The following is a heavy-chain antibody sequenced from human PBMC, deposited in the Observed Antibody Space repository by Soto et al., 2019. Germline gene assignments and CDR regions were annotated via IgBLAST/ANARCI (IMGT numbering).Heavy chain of an antibody. D-gene: IGHD3-22*01. V-gene: IGHV4-39*01. Sequence: SETLSLTCTVSGDSISSSTYSWGWIRQPPGKGLEWIGTIYYSGSTYYNPSLKSRVTISVDTSKNQFSLKLNSVTAADTAVYYCARRKSYYYDSSGYYYPFDFWGQGTLVTVSS. CDR1: GDSISSSTYS. CDR3: ARRKSYYYDSSGYYYPFDF. CDR2: IYYSGST. J-gene: IGHJ4*02.